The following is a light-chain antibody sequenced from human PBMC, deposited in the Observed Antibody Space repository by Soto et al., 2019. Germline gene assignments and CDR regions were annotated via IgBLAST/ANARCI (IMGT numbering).Light chain of an antibody. CDR2: GNS. V-gene: IGLV1-40*01. Sequence: QSALTQPPSVSGAPGQRVTISCIGSSSNIGAGYDVHWYQQLPGTAPKLLIYGNSNRPSGVPDRFSGSKSGTSASLAITGLQAEDEADYYCQAYDSSLSGYVFGAQTKATVL. CDR1: SSNIGAGYD. J-gene: IGLJ1*01. CDR3: QAYDSSLSGYV.